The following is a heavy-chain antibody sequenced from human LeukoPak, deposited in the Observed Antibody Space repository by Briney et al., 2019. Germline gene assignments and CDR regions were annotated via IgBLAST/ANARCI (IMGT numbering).Heavy chain of an antibody. V-gene: IGHV3-30*18. D-gene: IGHD3-16*01. J-gene: IGHJ4*02. CDR1: GFTFSSHG. Sequence: PGRSLRLSCAASGFTFSSHGIHWVRQAPGKGLEWVAVISYGGSDKYYADSVKGRFTIFRDDSKNTLYLQMNSLRAEDTAVYYCAKDLGGYRNNYFDYWGQGTLVTVSS. CDR2: ISYGGSDK. CDR3: AKDLGGYRNNYFDY.